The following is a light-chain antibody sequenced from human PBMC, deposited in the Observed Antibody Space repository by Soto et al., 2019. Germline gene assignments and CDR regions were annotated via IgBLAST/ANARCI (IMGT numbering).Light chain of an antibody. CDR1: QSVSTY. V-gene: IGKV3-11*01. CDR3: QQRSNWQIT. CDR2: DAS. Sequence: EMVMTQSPATLSLSPGESATLSCRASQSVSTYLAWYQQKPGQAHRLLIYDASNRVTGIPARFRGSGSGTDFTLTISSLEPDDFAVYYCQQRSNWQITFGQGTRLEIK. J-gene: IGKJ5*01.